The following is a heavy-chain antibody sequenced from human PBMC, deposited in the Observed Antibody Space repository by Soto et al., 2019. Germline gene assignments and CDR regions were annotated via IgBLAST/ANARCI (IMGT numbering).Heavy chain of an antibody. D-gene: IGHD3-3*01. Sequence: EVQLLESGGGLVQPGGSLRLSCAASGFTFHTYAMSWVRQTPGKGLEWISGILGSGGTYYADSVKGRFTISRDNSKNTLYLQMNSLRAEDTAMYYCAKDRQPAGFWPFDHWGQGTLITVAS. CDR1: GFTFHTYA. J-gene: IGHJ4*02. CDR2: ILGSGGT. CDR3: AKDRQPAGFWPFDH. V-gene: IGHV3-23*01.